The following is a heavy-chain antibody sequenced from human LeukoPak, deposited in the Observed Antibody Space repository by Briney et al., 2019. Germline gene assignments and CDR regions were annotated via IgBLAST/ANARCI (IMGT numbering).Heavy chain of an antibody. Sequence: GGSLRLSCSASGFTFSSYAMHWVRQAPGKGREYVSAISSNGGSTYYADSVKGRFTISRDNSKNTLYLQMSSLRAEDTAVYYCVKDCLRSKTYCGGDCYSVPFYYYGMDVWGQGTTVTVSS. CDR2: ISSNGGST. D-gene: IGHD2-21*02. CDR3: VKDCLRSKTYCGGDCYSVPFYYYGMDV. CDR1: GFTFSSYA. V-gene: IGHV3-64D*06. J-gene: IGHJ6*02.